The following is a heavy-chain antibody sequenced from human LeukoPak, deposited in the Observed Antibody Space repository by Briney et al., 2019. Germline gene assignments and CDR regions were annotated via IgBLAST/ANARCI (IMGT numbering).Heavy chain of an antibody. D-gene: IGHD1-1*01. V-gene: IGHV3-73*01. CDR1: GFTFSGSA. Sequence: PGGSLRLSCAASGFTFSGSAMHWVRQASGKGLEWGGHIRSKANSYATAYAASVKGRFTISRDDSKNTAYLQMNSLKTEDTAVYYCATDDVTTGTKTALGYWGQGTLVTVSS. CDR3: ATDDVTTGTKTALGY. J-gene: IGHJ4*02. CDR2: IRSKANSYAT.